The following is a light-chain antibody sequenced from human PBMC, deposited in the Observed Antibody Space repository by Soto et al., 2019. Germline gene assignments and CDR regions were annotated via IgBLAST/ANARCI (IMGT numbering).Light chain of an antibody. J-gene: IGLJ1*01. CDR3: CSFAGSYSYV. V-gene: IGLV2-11*01. CDR2: DVT. CDR1: SSDVGRYDY. Sequence: QSALTQPRSVSASPGQSVIISCTGTSSDVGRYDYVSWYQQHPGKAPKLIVYDVTERPSGVPDRFSGSKSGNTASLTISGLQAEDEADYSCCSFAGSYSYVFGTGTKVTVL.